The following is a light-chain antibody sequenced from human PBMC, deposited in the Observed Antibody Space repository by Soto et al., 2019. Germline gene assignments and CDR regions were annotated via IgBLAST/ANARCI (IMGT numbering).Light chain of an antibody. Sequence: DLQMTQSPSSLSASVGDRVTITCRASQSISNHLHWYQQEPGKVPNLLIYDASTLPSGVPSRFSGSGSGTDFTLTISSLQPEDYGTYYCQQSHSYSTFGGGTKVEMK. CDR1: QSISNH. CDR3: QQSHSYST. V-gene: IGKV1-39*01. J-gene: IGKJ4*01. CDR2: DAS.